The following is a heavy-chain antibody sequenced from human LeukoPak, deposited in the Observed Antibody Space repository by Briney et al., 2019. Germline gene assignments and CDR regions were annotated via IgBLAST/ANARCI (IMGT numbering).Heavy chain of an antibody. J-gene: IGHJ4*02. CDR1: GFTFSRHPMH. Sequence: GSLRLSCAASGFTFSRHPMHWVRQTPGKGREWMGSIYYSGITYYPPSLKSRLTISVDTSRNQFSLKLSSVSAADTAVYYCARYSGMGYSPGTYSNSWGQGTRVTVSS. D-gene: IGHD1-26*01. V-gene: IGHV4-59*08. CDR3: ARYSGMGYSPGTYSNS. CDR2: IYYSGIT.